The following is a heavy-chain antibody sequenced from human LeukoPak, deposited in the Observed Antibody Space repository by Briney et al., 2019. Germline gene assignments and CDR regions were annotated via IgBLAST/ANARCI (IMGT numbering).Heavy chain of an antibody. D-gene: IGHD6-13*01. J-gene: IGHJ3*02. V-gene: IGHV1-18*01. CDR1: GYTFTSYG. Sequence: ASVKVSCKASGYTFTSYGISWVRQAPGQGLEWVGWISAYNGNTNYAQKLQGRVTMTTDTSTSTAYMELRSLRSDDTAVYYCARVEAAADAFDIWGQGTMVTVSS. CDR3: ARVEAAADAFDI. CDR2: ISAYNGNT.